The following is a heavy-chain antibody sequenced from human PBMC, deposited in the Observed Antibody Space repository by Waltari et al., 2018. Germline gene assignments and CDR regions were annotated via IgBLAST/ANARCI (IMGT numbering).Heavy chain of an antibody. Sequence: QLQLQESGPGLVKPSETLSLTCTVSGGSISSSSYYWGWIRQPPGKGLEWVAVIWYDGSNKYYADSVKGRFTISRDNSKNTLYLQMNSLRAEDTAVYYCAKSSYGFDYWGQGTLV. J-gene: IGHJ4*02. CDR3: AKSSYGFDY. V-gene: IGHV3-33*06. CDR1: GGSISSSSYY. D-gene: IGHD5-18*01. CDR2: IWYDGSNK.